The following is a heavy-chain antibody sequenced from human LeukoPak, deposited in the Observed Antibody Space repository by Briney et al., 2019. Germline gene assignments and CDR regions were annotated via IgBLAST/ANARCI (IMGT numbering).Heavy chain of an antibody. D-gene: IGHD3-22*01. CDR1: GHTLTELS. Sequence: GASVKVSCKVSGHTLTELSMHWVRQAPGKGLVWMGGFDPEDGETIYAQKFQGRVTMTEDTSADTAYMELSSLRSEDTAVYYCATTSYYYDSSGYYDNYWGQGTLVTVSS. J-gene: IGHJ4*02. CDR2: FDPEDGET. V-gene: IGHV1-24*01. CDR3: ATTSYYYDSSGYYDNY.